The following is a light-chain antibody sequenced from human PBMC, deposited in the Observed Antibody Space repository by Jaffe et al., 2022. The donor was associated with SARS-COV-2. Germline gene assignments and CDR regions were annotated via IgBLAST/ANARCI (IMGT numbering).Light chain of an antibody. V-gene: IGLV2-23*01. J-gene: IGLJ2*01. CDR1: SGDFATYNL. CDR3: CSYAPGTSSVV. CDR2: EGI. Sequence: QSSLTQPASMSGSPGQSITISCTGASGDFATYNLVSWYQQHPGKAPKLIIYEGIKRPSGVSDRFSGSKSGNTASLTISGLQAEDQSDYYCCSYAPGTSSVVFGGGTKLTVL.